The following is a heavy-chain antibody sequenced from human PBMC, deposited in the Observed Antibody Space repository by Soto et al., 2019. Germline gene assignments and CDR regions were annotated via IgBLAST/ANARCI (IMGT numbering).Heavy chain of an antibody. J-gene: IGHJ3*02. V-gene: IGHV3-9*01. Sequence: EVQLVESGGGLVQPGRSLRLSCAASGFTFDDYAMHWVRQAPGKGLEWVSGISWNSGSMGYADSVKGRFTISKDNAKNSRYLQMNSLRAEDKALYYCEKDRDNHYNTRGALDIWGQGTMVTVSS. CDR1: GFTFDDYA. CDR3: EKDRDNHYNTRGALDI. D-gene: IGHD1-1*01. CDR2: ISWNSGSM.